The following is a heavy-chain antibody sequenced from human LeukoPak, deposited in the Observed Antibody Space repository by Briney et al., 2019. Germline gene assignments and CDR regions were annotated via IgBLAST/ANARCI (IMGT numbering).Heavy chain of an antibody. Sequence: SETLSLTCAVYGGSFSSYYWSWIRQPPGEGLQWIGEINRSGRTNYNPSLASRVTISADTSNNQFSLKLTFVTAADTAVYYCACTAYYDTPRVNDYWGQGTLVTVSS. CDR1: GGSFSSYY. D-gene: IGHD3-16*01. V-gene: IGHV4-34*01. J-gene: IGHJ4*02. CDR2: INRSGRT. CDR3: ACTAYYDTPRVNDY.